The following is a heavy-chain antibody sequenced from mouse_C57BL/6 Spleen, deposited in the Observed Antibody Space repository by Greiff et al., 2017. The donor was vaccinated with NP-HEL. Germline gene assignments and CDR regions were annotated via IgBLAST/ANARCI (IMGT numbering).Heavy chain of an antibody. J-gene: IGHJ2*01. CDR1: GYTFTSYW. V-gene: IGHV1-7*01. CDR3: GGYDYLDY. Sequence: QVQLKQSGAELAKPGASVKLSCKASGYTFTSYWMHWVKQRPGQGLEWIGYINPSSGYTKYNQKFKDKATLTADKSSSTAYMQLSSLTYEDSAVYYCGGYDYLDYWGQGTTLTVSS. D-gene: IGHD2-3*01. CDR2: INPSSGYT.